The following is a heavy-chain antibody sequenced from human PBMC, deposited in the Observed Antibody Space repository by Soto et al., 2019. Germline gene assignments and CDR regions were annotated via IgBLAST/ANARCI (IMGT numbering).Heavy chain of an antibody. J-gene: IGHJ4*02. Sequence: PGGSLRLSCAASGFTFSSYSMSWVRQSPGKGLEWVSAISGSGGSTYYADSVKGRFTISRDNSKNTLYLQMNSLRAEDTAVYYCAKDKSLPRINMIVVVITTYFDYWGQGTLVTVSS. V-gene: IGHV3-23*01. CDR3: AKDKSLPRINMIVVVITTYFDY. CDR1: GFTFSSYS. CDR2: ISGSGGST. D-gene: IGHD3-22*01.